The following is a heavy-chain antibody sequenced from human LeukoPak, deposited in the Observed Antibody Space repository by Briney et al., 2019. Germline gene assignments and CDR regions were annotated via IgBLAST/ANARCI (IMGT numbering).Heavy chain of an antibody. CDR1: GFTFSAYA. CDR3: AKGSYYDSSGSFYFDY. Sequence: GGSLRLSCAASGFTFSAYAMTWVRQAPGKGLEWVSVISGSGDNTYYADSVKGRFTISRDNSKNTLYVQVNSLGTEDTAAYYCAKGSYYDSSGSFYFDYWGQGTLVTVSS. J-gene: IGHJ4*02. D-gene: IGHD3-22*01. V-gene: IGHV3-23*01. CDR2: ISGSGDNT.